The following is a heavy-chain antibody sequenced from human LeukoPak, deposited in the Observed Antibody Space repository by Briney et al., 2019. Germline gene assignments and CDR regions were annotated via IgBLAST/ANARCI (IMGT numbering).Heavy chain of an antibody. D-gene: IGHD6-6*01. CDR1: GYTFSGYY. Sequence: ASVKVPCKASGYTFSGYYMHWVRQAPGQGPEWMGWINPNSGGTNYAQKFQGRVTMTRDTSISTAYMELIRLRSADTAVYYCARVGRAFTARSSFFDYWGQGTLVTVSS. J-gene: IGHJ4*02. V-gene: IGHV1-2*02. CDR2: INPNSGGT. CDR3: ARVGRAFTARSSFFDY.